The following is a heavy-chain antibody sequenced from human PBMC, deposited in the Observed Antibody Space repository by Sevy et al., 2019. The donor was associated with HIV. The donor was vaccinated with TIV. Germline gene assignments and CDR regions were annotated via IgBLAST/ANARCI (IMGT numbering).Heavy chain of an antibody. CDR3: AREMEEKGRYSGYDQGHDAFDI. CDR1: GFTFSSYA. CDR2: ISYDGSNK. J-gene: IGHJ3*02. Sequence: GGSLRLSCAASGFTFSSYAMHWVRQAPGKGLEWVAVISYDGSNKYYADSVKGRFTISRDNSKNTLYLQMNSLRAEDTAVYYCAREMEEKGRYSGYDQGHDAFDIWGQGTMVTVSS. V-gene: IGHV3-30-3*01. D-gene: IGHD5-12*01.